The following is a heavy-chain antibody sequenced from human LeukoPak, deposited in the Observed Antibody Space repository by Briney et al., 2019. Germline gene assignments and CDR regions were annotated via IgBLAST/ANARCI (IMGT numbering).Heavy chain of an antibody. Sequence: ASVKVSCKASGYTFTKYVVHWVRQAPGQRPEWMGWINAGNGDTIYSQNFQDRVTITRDTSANTAYMELSSLTSEDTALYYCARDDCGDTCYPGGYWGQGTLVTVSS. V-gene: IGHV1-3*01. D-gene: IGHD2-21*01. CDR1: GYTFTKYV. J-gene: IGHJ4*02. CDR2: INAGNGDT. CDR3: ARDDCGDTCYPGGY.